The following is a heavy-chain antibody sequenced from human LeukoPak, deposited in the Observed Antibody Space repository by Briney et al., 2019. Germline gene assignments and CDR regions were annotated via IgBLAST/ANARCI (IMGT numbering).Heavy chain of an antibody. CDR2: INPNSGGT. V-gene: IGHV1-2*02. J-gene: IGHJ6*02. D-gene: IGHD6-6*01. CDR1: GYTFTGYY. CDR3: TRAPPPIAALLYYYGMDV. Sequence: ASVKVSCKASGYTFTGYYMHWVRQAPGQGLEWMGWINPNSGGTNYAQKFQGRGTMTRDTSISTASMELSRLRSDDTAVYYCTRAPPPIAALLYYYGMDVWGQGTTVTVSS.